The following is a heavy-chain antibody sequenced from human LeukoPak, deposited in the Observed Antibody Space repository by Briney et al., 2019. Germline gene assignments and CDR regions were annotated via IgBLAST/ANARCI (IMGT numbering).Heavy chain of an antibody. V-gene: IGHV4-34*01. J-gene: IGHJ3*02. CDR2: INHSGST. CDR1: GGSFSGYY. CDR3: ARVSQGSHAFDI. Sequence: SETLSLTCAVYGGSFSGYYWSWIRQPPGKGLEWIGEINHSGSTNYNPSLKSRVTISVDTSKNQFSLKLSSVTAADTAVYYCARVSQGSHAFDIWGQGSMVTVSS.